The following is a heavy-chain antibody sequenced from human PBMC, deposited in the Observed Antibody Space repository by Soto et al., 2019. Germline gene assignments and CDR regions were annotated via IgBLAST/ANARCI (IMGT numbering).Heavy chain of an antibody. Sequence: AASVKVSCKASGYTFTSYYMHWVRQAPGQGLEWMGIINPSGGSTSYAQKFQGRVTMTRDTSTSTVYMELSSLRSEDTAVYYCARDVTTCGGDCPPLWYFDLWGRGTLVTVSS. CDR2: INPSGGST. V-gene: IGHV1-46*01. J-gene: IGHJ2*01. CDR3: ARDVTTCGGDCPPLWYFDL. D-gene: IGHD2-21*02. CDR1: GYTFTSYY.